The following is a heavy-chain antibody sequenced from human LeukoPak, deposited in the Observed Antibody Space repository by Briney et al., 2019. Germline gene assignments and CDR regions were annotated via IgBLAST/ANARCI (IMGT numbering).Heavy chain of an antibody. CDR1: GFTVSSNY. Sequence: PGGSLRLSCAASGFTVSSNYMSWVRQAPGKGLEWVSVIYSGGSTYYADSVKGRFTISRGNSKNTLYLQMNSLRAEDTAVYYCARVANWGSYYFDYWGQGTLVTVSS. CDR2: IYSGGST. V-gene: IGHV3-53*01. J-gene: IGHJ4*02. CDR3: ARVANWGSYYFDY. D-gene: IGHD7-27*01.